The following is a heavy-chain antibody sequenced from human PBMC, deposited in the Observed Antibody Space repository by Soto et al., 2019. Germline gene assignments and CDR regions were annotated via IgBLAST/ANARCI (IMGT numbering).Heavy chain of an antibody. CDR2: IYYSGST. V-gene: IGHV4-39*01. Sequence: XTLSLTCTVTGXSLSRNTYDWGWSRPPPGKGLEWIGSIYYSGSTYNNPSLRIRISISIYTSKEQFSLKLKSVTAAYTSLYFCARQRTSVVTQAYFDVWGPGSVGTVS. CDR1: GXSLSRNTYD. CDR3: ARQRTSVVTQAYFDV. J-gene: IGHJ4*02. D-gene: IGHD2-21*02.